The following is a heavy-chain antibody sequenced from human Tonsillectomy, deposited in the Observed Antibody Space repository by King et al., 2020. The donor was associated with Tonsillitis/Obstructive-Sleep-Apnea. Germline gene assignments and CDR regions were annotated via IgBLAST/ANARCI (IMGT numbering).Heavy chain of an antibody. CDR3: ARSPGGSIAVGEGDAFDI. CDR2: ISSSSTI. J-gene: IGHJ3*02. Sequence: VQLVESGGGLVQPGGSLRLSCAASGFTFSSYSMNWVRQAPGKGLEWVSYISSSSTIYYADSVKGRFTISRDNAKNSLYLQMNSLRDEDTAVYYCARSPGGSIAVGEGDAFDIWGQGTMVTVSS. CDR1: GFTFSSYS. D-gene: IGHD6-19*01. V-gene: IGHV3-48*02.